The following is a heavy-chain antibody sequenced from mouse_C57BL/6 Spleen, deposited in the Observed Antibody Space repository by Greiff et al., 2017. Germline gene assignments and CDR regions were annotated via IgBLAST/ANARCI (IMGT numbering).Heavy chain of an antibody. V-gene: IGHV1-82*01. Sequence: VQLQQSGPELVKPGASVKISCKASGYAFSSSWMNWVKQRPGKGLEWIGRIYPGDGDTNYNGKFKGKATLTADKSSSTAYMQLSSLTSEDSAVYFCYGSSPVWFAYWGQGTLVTVSA. CDR2: IYPGDGDT. CDR1: GYAFSSSW. J-gene: IGHJ3*01. CDR3: YGSSPVWFAY. D-gene: IGHD1-1*01.